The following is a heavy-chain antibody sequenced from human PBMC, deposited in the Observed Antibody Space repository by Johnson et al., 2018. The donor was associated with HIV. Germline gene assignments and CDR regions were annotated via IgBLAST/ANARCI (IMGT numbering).Heavy chain of an antibody. V-gene: IGHV3-74*02. CDR1: GFTFSNYW. Sequence: VQLVESGGGLVQPGGSLRLSCGASGFTFSNYWVQWVRQAPGKGLVWVSRINGDGSRTSYADYVKGRFTIARDNAKNTLYLQMKSLRAEDTAVYYCARTSCSGARCLGYDPFDVWGQGTMVTVSS. CDR3: ARTSCSGARCLGYDPFDV. D-gene: IGHD2-15*01. CDR2: INGDGSRT. J-gene: IGHJ3*01.